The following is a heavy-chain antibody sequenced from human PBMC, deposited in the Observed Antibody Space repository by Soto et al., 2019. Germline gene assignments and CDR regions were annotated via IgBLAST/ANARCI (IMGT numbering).Heavy chain of an antibody. Sequence: HPGGSLRLSCAASGFIFSDHAMHWVRQAPGKGLEWVAYISHKTNHRYYADSVNGRFTISRDNSRNTLYLHMNSLRVDDTAVYYCARDPDEDQLNPGGSFDTWGQGTLVTVSS. D-gene: IGHD1-1*01. CDR2: ISHKTNHR. CDR1: GFIFSDHA. V-gene: IGHV3-30-3*01. J-gene: IGHJ4*02. CDR3: ARDPDEDQLNPGGSFDT.